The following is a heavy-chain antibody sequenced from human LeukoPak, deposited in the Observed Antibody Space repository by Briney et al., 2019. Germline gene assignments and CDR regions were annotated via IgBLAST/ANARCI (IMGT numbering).Heavy chain of an antibody. Sequence: PSETLSLTCAVYGGSFSGYYWSWIRQPPGKGLEWIGEINHSGSTNYNPSLKSRVTISVDTSKNQFSLKLSSVTAADTAVYYCARYYYDSSGYSNWFDPWGQGTLVTVSS. V-gene: IGHV4-34*01. CDR1: GGSFSGYY. CDR3: ARYYYDSSGYSNWFDP. D-gene: IGHD3-22*01. CDR2: INHSGST. J-gene: IGHJ5*02.